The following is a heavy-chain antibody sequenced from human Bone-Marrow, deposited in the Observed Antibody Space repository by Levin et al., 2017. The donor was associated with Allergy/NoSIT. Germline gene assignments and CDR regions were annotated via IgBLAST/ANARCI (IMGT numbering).Heavy chain of an antibody. V-gene: IGHV5-51*01. CDR3: ARVGGALSGYAKPWFDP. J-gene: IGHJ5*02. D-gene: IGHD5-12*01. Sequence: GESLKISCKGSGYDFTSYWIAWVRQMPGKGLEWMGIIYPGDSDTRYSPSFQGQVTISADKSITTAYLQWSSLKASEPAMYYCARVGGALSGYAKPWFDPWGQGTLVTVSS. CDR1: GYDFTSYW. CDR2: IYPGDSDT.